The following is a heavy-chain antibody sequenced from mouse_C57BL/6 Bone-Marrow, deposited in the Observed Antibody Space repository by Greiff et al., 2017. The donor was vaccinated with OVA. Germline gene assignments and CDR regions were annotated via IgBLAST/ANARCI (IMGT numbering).Heavy chain of an antibody. Sequence: VQLQQPGAELVRPGSSVKLSCKASGYTFTSYWMHWVKQRPIQGLEWIGNIDPSDSETHYNQKFKDKATLTVDKSSSTAYMQLSSLTSEDSAVYYCARAGMITTNFDVWGTGTTVTVSS. CDR1: GYTFTSYW. J-gene: IGHJ1*03. CDR3: ARAGMITTNFDV. D-gene: IGHD2-4*01. V-gene: IGHV1-52*01. CDR2: IDPSDSET.